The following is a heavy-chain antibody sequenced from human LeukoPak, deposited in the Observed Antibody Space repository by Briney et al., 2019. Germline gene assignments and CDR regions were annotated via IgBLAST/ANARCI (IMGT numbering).Heavy chain of an antibody. CDR1: GGSFSGYY. J-gene: IGHJ5*02. CDR2: INHSGST. Sequence: SETLSLTCAVYGGSFSGYYWSWIRQPPGKGLEWIGEINHSGSTNYNPSLKSRVTISVDTSKNQFSLKLSSVTAADTAVYYCARRWFDPWGQGTLVTVSS. CDR3: ARRWFDP. V-gene: IGHV4-34*01.